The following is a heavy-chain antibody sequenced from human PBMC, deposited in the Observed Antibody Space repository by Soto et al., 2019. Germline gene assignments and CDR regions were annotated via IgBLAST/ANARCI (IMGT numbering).Heavy chain of an antibody. CDR3: ARHSPGLEGQWCMLHGHSSSWYPCYFDY. J-gene: IGHJ4*02. D-gene: IGHD6-13*01. CDR2: IYYSGST. CDR1: GGSISSSSYY. Sequence: SETLSLTCTVSGGSISSSSYYWGWIRQPPGKGLEWIGSIYYSGSTYYNPSLKSRVTISVDTSKNQFSLKLSSVTAADTAVYYCARHSPGLEGQWCMLHGHSSSWYPCYFDYWGQGTLVTVSS. V-gene: IGHV4-39*01.